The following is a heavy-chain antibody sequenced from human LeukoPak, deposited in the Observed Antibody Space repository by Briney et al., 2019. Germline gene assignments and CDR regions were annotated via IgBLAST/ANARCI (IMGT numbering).Heavy chain of an antibody. Sequence: GGSLRLSCAASGFTFSDYYMSWIRQAPGKGLEWVSYISSSGSTIYYADSVKGGFTISRDNPKNSLYLQMNSLRAEDTAVYYCARDLGGSSSSFYYWGQGTLVTVSS. CDR3: ARDLGGSSSSFYY. J-gene: IGHJ4*02. CDR1: GFTFSDYY. V-gene: IGHV3-11*01. D-gene: IGHD6-6*01. CDR2: ISSSGSTI.